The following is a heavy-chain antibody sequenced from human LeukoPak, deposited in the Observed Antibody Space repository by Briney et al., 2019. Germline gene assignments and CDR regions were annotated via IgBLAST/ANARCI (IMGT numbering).Heavy chain of an antibody. Sequence: SETLSLTCTVSGVSISSFYWSWIRQPPGKGLGWSVYIYYSGSTNYNPSLESRETISIDTSKNQFSLKLSCVTAADTAVYYCARARSTSWYFPWGQGTLVTVSS. D-gene: IGHD6-13*01. CDR3: ARARSTSWYFP. CDR2: IYYSGST. J-gene: IGHJ5*02. V-gene: IGHV4-59*01. CDR1: GVSISSFY.